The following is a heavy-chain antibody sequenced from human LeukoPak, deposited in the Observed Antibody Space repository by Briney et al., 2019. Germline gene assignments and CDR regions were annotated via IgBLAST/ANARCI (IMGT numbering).Heavy chain of an antibody. Sequence: SVKVSCKASRGTFSKYAISWVRQAPGQGLEWMGRIIPILNITHYAQKFQGRVTIAADKSTSTAYMELSSLRSEDTAMYYCAREVDIVVVPGRGYYYYGMDVWGQGTTVTVSS. D-gene: IGHD2-15*01. V-gene: IGHV1-69*04. CDR1: RGTFSKYA. J-gene: IGHJ6*02. CDR3: AREVDIVVVPGRGYYYYGMDV. CDR2: IIPILNIT.